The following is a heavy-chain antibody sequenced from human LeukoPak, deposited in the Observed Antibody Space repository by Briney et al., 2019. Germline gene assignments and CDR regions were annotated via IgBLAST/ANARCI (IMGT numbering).Heavy chain of an antibody. CDR1: GGSFSTYY. V-gene: IGHV4-34*01. CDR2: IHPSGIF. J-gene: IGHJ4*02. Sequence: PSETLSLTCAVYGGSFSTYYCSWIRQPPGKGLEWIGEIHPSGIFYYNSSLMSRVTISIDTSKSQFSLRLTSVTAADTAFYYCARGRDRSKAGDHWGQGSLVTVSS. CDR3: ARGRDRSKAGDH. D-gene: IGHD5-24*01.